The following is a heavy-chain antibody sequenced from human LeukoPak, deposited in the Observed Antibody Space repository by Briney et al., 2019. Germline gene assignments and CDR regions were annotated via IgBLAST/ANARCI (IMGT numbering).Heavy chain of an antibody. V-gene: IGHV3-21*01. CDR3: LGAFDF. J-gene: IGHJ3*01. Sequence: PGGSLRLSCAASGFTFSSYSMSWVRQAPGKGLEWVSSISSSSTYIHYAGSVKGRFTISRDNAQNSLYLQMNDLRVEDTAVYYCLGAFDFWGQGAMVTVSS. CDR2: ISSSSTYI. CDR1: GFTFSSYS.